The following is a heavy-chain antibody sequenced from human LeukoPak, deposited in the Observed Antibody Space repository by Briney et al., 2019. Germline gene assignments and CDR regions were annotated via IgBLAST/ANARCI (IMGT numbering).Heavy chain of an antibody. Sequence: GGSLRLSCAASGFTFSSYAMSWVRQAPGKGLEWVSAISGSGGSTHYADSVKGRFTISRDNSKNTLYLQMNSLRAEDTAVYYCAKDPADELWFANWFDPWGQGTLVTVSS. V-gene: IGHV3-23*01. CDR3: AKDPADELWFANWFDP. CDR1: GFTFSSYA. CDR2: ISGSGGST. D-gene: IGHD3-10*01. J-gene: IGHJ5*02.